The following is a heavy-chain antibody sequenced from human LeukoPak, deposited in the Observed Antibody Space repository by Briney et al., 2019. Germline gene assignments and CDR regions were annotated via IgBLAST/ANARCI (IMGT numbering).Heavy chain of an antibody. CDR2: IWYDGSNK. J-gene: IGHJ3*02. CDR1: GFTFSSYG. V-gene: IGHV3-33*06. D-gene: IGHD6-19*01. Sequence: AGGSLRLSCATSGFTFSSYGMHWVRQAPGKGLEWVAVIWYDGSNKYYADSVKGRFTISRDNSKNTLYLQMNSLRAEDTAVYYCAKDSSGWYPSDAFDIWGQGTMVTVSS. CDR3: AKDSSGWYPSDAFDI.